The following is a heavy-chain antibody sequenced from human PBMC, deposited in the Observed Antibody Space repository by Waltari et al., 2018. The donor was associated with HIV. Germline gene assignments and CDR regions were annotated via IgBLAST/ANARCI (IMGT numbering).Heavy chain of an antibody. D-gene: IGHD5-18*01. CDR3: ARDLIQKDAMDV. J-gene: IGHJ6*02. CDR1: GYTFTSYA. Sequence: QVQLVQSGAEVKKPGASVKVSCTASGYTFTSYAMHWVRQAPGQRLEWMGWINAGNGNTKYSQKFQGRVTITRDTSASTAYMELSSLRSEDTAVYYCARDLIQKDAMDVWGQGTTVTVSS. CDR2: INAGNGNT. V-gene: IGHV1-3*01.